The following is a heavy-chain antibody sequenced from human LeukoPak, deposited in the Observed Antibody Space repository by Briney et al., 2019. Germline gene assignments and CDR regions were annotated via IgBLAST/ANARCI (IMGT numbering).Heavy chain of an antibody. CDR3: ARVSWLPGYFDY. D-gene: IGHD5-12*01. V-gene: IGHV1-46*01. J-gene: IGHJ4*02. CDR2: INPSGGST. CDR1: GGTFSSYA. Sequence: GASVKVSCKASGGTFSSYAISWVRQAPGQGLEWMGIINPSGGSTSYAQKFQGRVTMTRDTSTSTVYMELSSLRSEDTAVYYCARVSWLPGYFDYWGQGTLVTVSS.